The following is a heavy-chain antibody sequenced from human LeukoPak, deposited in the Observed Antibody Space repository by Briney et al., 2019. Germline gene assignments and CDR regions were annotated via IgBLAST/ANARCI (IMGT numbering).Heavy chain of an antibody. CDR3: ARGGAGGAFDI. V-gene: IGHV1-69*04. J-gene: IGHJ3*02. Sequence: SVKVSCKASGGTFSSYAISWVRQAPGQGLEWMGRIIPILGIANYAQKFQGRVTITADKSTSTAYMELSSLRSEDTAVYYCARGGAGGAFDIWGQGTMVTVSS. CDR2: IIPILGIA. D-gene: IGHD1-14*01. CDR1: GGTFSSYA.